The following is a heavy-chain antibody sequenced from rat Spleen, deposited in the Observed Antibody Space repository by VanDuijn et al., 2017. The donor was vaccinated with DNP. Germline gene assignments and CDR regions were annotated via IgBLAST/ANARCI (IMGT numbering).Heavy chain of an antibody. Sequence: EVQLVESGGGLVQPGRSLKLSCAVSRITFSDHNMAWVRQAPKKGLEWVATISYDGSSTYYRDSVKGRFIISRNNAKSTLYLQMNSLRSEDTATYYCAGSLTGRGFAYWGQGVMVTVSS. J-gene: IGHJ2*01. CDR2: ISYDGSST. V-gene: IGHV5-7*01. CDR3: AGSLTGRGFAY. D-gene: IGHD5-1*01. CDR1: RITFSDHN.